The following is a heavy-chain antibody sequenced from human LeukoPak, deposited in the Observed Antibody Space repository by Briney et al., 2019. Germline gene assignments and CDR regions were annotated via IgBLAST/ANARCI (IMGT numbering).Heavy chain of an antibody. J-gene: IGHJ4*02. CDR1: GFTFSSYA. D-gene: IGHD3-16*02. CDR2: ISGSGGST. V-gene: IGHV3-23*01. CDR3: ASHLRLGELSLQEY. Sequence: PGGSLRLSCAAPGFTFSSYAMSWVRQAPGEGLEWVSAISGSGGSTYYADSVKGRFTISRDNSKNTLYLQMNSLRAEDTAVYYCASHLRLGELSLQEYWGQGTLVTVSS.